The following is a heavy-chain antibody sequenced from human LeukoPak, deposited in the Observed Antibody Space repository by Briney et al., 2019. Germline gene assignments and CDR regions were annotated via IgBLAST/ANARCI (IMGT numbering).Heavy chain of an antibody. D-gene: IGHD1-14*01. Sequence: ASVKVSCKASGGTFSSYAISWMRQAPGQGLEWMGRINPNNGDSNFAQKFQGRVTMTRDTSISTVYMDLSRLRSDDTAVYYCARTSSPLQYNWFDPWGQGTLVTVSS. CDR2: INPNNGDS. V-gene: IGHV1-2*06. J-gene: IGHJ5*02. CDR1: GGTFSSYA. CDR3: ARTSSPLQYNWFDP.